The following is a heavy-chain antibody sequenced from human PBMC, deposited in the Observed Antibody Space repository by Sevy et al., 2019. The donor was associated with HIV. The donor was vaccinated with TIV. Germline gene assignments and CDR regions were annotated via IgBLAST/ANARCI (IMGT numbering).Heavy chain of an antibody. D-gene: IGHD3-3*01. CDR3: ARSRFWNGYHDY. V-gene: IGHV4-59*13. Sequence: SETLSLTCAVSGGSICSYYWAWVRQPPGKGLEWIGNIYYSGRLDYNHSLQSRVAMSVDTSKNQFSLALMSVTAADAAVYYCARSRFWNGYHDYWGQGALVTVSS. J-gene: IGHJ4*02. CDR2: IYYSGRL. CDR1: GGSICSYY.